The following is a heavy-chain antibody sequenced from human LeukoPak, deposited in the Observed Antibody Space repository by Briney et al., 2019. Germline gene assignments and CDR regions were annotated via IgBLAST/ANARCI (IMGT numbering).Heavy chain of an antibody. CDR2: INHRGST. D-gene: IGHD2-15*01. Sequence: SETLSLTCAVYGGSFSGYYWSWVRQPPGKGLGWIWEINHRGSTNYNPSPKSRLTISVETSKNQFSLKLSSVTAADTAVYYCARVTILRWVVAADYYYGMDVWGHGTTVTVSS. CDR3: ARVTILRWVVAADYYYGMDV. V-gene: IGHV4-34*01. J-gene: IGHJ6*02. CDR1: GGSFSGYY.